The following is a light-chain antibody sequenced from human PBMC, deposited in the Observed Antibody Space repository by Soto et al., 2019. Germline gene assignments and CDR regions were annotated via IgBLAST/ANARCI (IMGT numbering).Light chain of an antibody. Sequence: DIQMTQSPSTLAASVGDRVAITCRASQSINSWLAWYQWALGKAPKLLIYDASSLEGGVSSRFSGSGSGTEFTLFISSLQPDDFATYYCQQYESSSPTFGQGTKVEVK. V-gene: IGKV1-5*01. J-gene: IGKJ1*01. CDR1: QSINSW. CDR3: QQYESSSPT. CDR2: DAS.